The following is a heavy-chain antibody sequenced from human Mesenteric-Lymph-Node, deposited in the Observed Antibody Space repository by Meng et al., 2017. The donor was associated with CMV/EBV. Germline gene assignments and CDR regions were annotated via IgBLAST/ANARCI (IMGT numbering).Heavy chain of an antibody. D-gene: IGHD3-10*01. CDR1: GDSITSHDYY. CDR2: IYYTGTT. CDR3: ARDMQGTYGSLNWFDP. J-gene: IGHJ5*02. V-gene: IGHV4-30-4*08. Sequence: LRLSCTVSGDSITSHDYYWSWIRQPPGKGLEWIGYIYYTGTTYYTPSLRSRVTISRDTSKNQFSLMLSSVTAADTAVYYCARDMQGTYGSLNWFDPWGPGTLVTVSS.